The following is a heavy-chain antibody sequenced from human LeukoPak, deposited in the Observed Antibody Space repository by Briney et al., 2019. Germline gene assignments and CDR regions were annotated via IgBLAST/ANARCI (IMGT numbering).Heavy chain of an antibody. CDR3: ARDRAAPTWFFDL. D-gene: IGHD2-15*01. CDR1: GFTFSIYS. CDR2: ISADSNTI. V-gene: IGHV3-48*02. Sequence: GTSLRLSCAASGFTFSIYSMNWVRQAPGEGLEWLSYISADSNTIYYADSVKGRFTISRDNAKTSLYLQMNTLRDEDTAVYYCARDRAAPTWFFDLWGRGTLVLVSS. J-gene: IGHJ2*01.